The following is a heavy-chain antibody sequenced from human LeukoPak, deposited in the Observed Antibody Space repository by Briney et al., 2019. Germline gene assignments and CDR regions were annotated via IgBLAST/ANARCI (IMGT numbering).Heavy chain of an antibody. D-gene: IGHD3-10*01. V-gene: IGHV3-43D*03. J-gene: IGHJ6*03. CDR1: GFTFDDYA. Sequence: GGSLRLSCAASGFTFDDYAMHWVRQAPGKGLEWVSLISWDGGSTYYADSVKGRFTISRDNSKNSLYLQMNSLRAEDTALYYCAKDSYYGSALWYYMDVWGKGTTVTVSS. CDR3: AKDSYYGSALWYYMDV. CDR2: ISWDGGST.